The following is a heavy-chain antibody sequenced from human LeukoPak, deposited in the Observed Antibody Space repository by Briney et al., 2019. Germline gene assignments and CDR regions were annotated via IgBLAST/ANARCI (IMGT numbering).Heavy chain of an antibody. CDR2: INPSGGST. Sequence: GASVKVSCKAPGYTFTSYYMHWVRQAPGQGLEWMGIINPSGGSTSYAQKFQGRVTMTRDTSTSTVYMELSSLRSEDTAVYYCARVFLGNPKWELLDYWGQGTLVTVSS. D-gene: IGHD1-26*01. CDR1: GYTFTSYY. J-gene: IGHJ4*02. CDR3: ARVFLGNPKWELLDY. V-gene: IGHV1-46*01.